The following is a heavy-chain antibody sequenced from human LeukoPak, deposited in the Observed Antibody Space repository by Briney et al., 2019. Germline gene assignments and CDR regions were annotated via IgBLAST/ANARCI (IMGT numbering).Heavy chain of an antibody. CDR3: ARKVDYYYYYMDV. CDR1: GFTFDDYA. J-gene: IGHJ6*03. CDR2: ISWSSDNI. V-gene: IGHV3-9*01. Sequence: GGSLRLSCAASGFTFDDYAMHWVRQAPGKGLEWVSGISWSSDNIDYADSVKGRFTISRDNATNSLFLQMNSLRAEDTAVYYCARKVDYYYYYMDVWGKGTTVTISS.